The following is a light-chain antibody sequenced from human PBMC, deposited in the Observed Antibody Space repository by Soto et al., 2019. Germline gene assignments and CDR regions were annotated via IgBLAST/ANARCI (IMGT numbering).Light chain of an antibody. CDR1: QILLHSNGYNY. V-gene: IGKV2-28*01. CDR2: LGS. Sequence: DIVMTQSPLSLPVTPGEPSSISCKSSQILLHSNGYNYLDWYLQQPGQSPQLLIYLGSNRASGVPDRFSGSGSGTDFTLKISRVEAEDVGVYCCMQALQAWTFGEGTKVDI. J-gene: IGKJ1*01. CDR3: MQALQAWT.